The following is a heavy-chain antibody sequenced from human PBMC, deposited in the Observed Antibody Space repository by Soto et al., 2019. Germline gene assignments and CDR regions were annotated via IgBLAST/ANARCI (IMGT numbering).Heavy chain of an antibody. CDR3: ARDRERYDGSGYYSFDY. CDR1: GFTFSSYG. J-gene: IGHJ4*02. CDR2: IWYDGSNK. Sequence: GGSLRLSCAASGFTFSSYGMHWVRQAPGKGLEWVAVIWYDGSNKYYADSVKGRFTISRDNSKNTLYLQMNSLRAEDTAVYYCARDRERYDGSGYYSFDYWGQGTLVTVSS. V-gene: IGHV3-33*01. D-gene: IGHD3-22*01.